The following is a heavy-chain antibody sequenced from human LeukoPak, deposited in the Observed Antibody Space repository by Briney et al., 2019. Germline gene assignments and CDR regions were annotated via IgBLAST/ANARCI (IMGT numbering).Heavy chain of an antibody. D-gene: IGHD2-21*02. Sequence: GGSLRLSCAASGFTFSSYAMHWVRQAPGKGLEWVAVISYDGSNKYYADSVKGRFTISRDNSKNTLYLQMNSLRAEDTAVYYCARAPLHIVVVTAIGWFDPWGQGTLVTVSS. CDR3: ARAPLHIVVVTAIGWFDP. CDR2: ISYDGSNK. V-gene: IGHV3-30-3*01. J-gene: IGHJ5*02. CDR1: GFTFSSYA.